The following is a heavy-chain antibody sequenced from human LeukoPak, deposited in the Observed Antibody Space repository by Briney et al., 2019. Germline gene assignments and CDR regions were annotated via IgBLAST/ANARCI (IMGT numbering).Heavy chain of an antibody. D-gene: IGHD3-16*02. Sequence: GGSLRLSCAASGFTFSSYWMSWVRQAPGKGREWVANIKQDGSEKYYVDSVKGRFTISRDNAKNSLYLQMNSLRAEDTAVYYCARETPSKYDYVWGSYRPDNYYYYGMDVWGQGTTVTVSS. V-gene: IGHV3-7*01. CDR2: IKQDGSEK. CDR1: GFTFSSYW. CDR3: ARETPSKYDYVWGSYRPDNYYYYGMDV. J-gene: IGHJ6*02.